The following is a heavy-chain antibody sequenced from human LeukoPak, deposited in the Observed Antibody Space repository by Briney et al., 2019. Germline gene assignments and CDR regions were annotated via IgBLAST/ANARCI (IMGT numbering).Heavy chain of an antibody. J-gene: IGHJ6*02. CDR2: ISWNSGSI. D-gene: IGHD2-2*01. CDR1: GFTFDDYA. CDR3: AKESTSHPSYAMDV. Sequence: PGGSLRLSCAASGFTFDDYAMHWVRQAPGKGLEWVSGISWNSGSIGYADSVKGRFTISRDNAKNSLYLQMNSLRAEDTALYYCAKESTSHPSYAMDVWGQGTTVTVSS. V-gene: IGHV3-9*01.